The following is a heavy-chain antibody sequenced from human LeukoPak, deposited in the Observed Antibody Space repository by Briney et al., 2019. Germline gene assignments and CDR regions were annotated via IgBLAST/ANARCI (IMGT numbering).Heavy chain of an antibody. D-gene: IGHD6-19*01. CDR3: ARGGTPGYSSGRIDY. J-gene: IGHJ4*02. V-gene: IGHV3-53*04. Sequence: GGSLRLSCVASGFTVSSNYMSWVRQAPGKGLEWVSVIYSAGNTYCADSVKGRFTISRHNSKNTLYLQMNSLRVEDTAVYYCARGGTPGYSSGRIDYWGQGTLVTVSS. CDR2: IYSAGNT. CDR1: GFTVSSNY.